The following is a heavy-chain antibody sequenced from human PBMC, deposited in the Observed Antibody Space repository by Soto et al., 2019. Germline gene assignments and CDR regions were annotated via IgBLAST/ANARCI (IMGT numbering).Heavy chain of an antibody. J-gene: IGHJ4*02. Sequence: GGSLRLSCAASGFSFSTYGMHWVRQAPGKGLEWVAVIWYDGINQYYADSVKGRFTISRDNSKNTLYLEMNSLRAEDTAVYYCAIDGGTLIPFFWGQGTLVTVSS. D-gene: IGHD3-16*01. CDR1: GFSFSTYG. CDR3: AIDGGTLIPFF. V-gene: IGHV3-33*01. CDR2: IWYDGINQ.